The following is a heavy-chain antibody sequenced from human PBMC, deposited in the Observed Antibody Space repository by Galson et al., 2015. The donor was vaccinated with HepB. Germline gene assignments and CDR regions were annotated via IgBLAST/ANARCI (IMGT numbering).Heavy chain of an antibody. CDR3: ARGDYGDYVEAFDI. CDR2: ISSSSSYI. V-gene: IGHV3-21*01. Sequence: SLRLSCAASGFTFSSYSMNWVRQAPGKGLEWVSSISSSSSYIYYADSVKGRFTISRDNAKNSLYLQMNSLRAEDTAVYYCARGDYGDYVEAFDIWGQGTMVTVSS. CDR1: GFTFSSYS. J-gene: IGHJ3*02. D-gene: IGHD4-17*01.